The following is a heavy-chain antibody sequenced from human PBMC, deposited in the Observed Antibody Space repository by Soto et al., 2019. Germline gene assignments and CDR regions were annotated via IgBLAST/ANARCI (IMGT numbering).Heavy chain of an antibody. J-gene: IGHJ4*02. CDR1: GASISPFY. CDR3: ARVGGVAARTFDY. D-gene: IGHD2-15*01. V-gene: IGHV4-59*01. CDR2: LYYSGNT. Sequence: ETLCPSGPVSGASISPFYWSWVRQPPGKGLEWIGYLYYSGNTNYNPSLKSRVTISVDASKNQVSLRLTSVTAADTAVYYCARVGGVAARTFDYWGQGTVVTVSS.